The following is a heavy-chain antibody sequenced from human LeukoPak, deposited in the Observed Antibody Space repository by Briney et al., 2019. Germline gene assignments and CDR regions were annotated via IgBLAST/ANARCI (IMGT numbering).Heavy chain of an antibody. CDR1: GGTFSSYA. CDR3: ARDRYYYDSSGPTGQWFDP. CDR2: IFPIFGTA. J-gene: IGHJ5*02. V-gene: IGHV1-69*05. Sequence: SVKVSCKASGGTFSSYAISWVRQAPGQGLEWMGGIFPIFGTANYAQKFQGRVTITTDESTSTAYMELSSLRSEDTAVYYCARDRYYYDSSGPTGQWFDPWGQGTLVTVSS. D-gene: IGHD3-22*01.